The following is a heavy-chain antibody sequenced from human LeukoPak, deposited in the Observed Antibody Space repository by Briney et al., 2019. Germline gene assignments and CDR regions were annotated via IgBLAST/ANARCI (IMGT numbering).Heavy chain of an antibody. Sequence: LETLSLTCTVSGGSISSSSYYWGWIRQPPGKEQEWIGSIYYSGSTYYNPSLTDRVTISVDTSKNQFSLKLTSVTAADTAVYYCASPPYVDTAMIGFDPWGQGTLVTVSS. CDR1: GGSISSSSYY. CDR2: IYYSGST. V-gene: IGHV4-39*01. D-gene: IGHD5-18*01. CDR3: ASPPYVDTAMIGFDP. J-gene: IGHJ5*02.